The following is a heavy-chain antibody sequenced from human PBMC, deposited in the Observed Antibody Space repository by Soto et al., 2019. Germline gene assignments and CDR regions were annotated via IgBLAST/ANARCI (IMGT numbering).Heavy chain of an antibody. J-gene: IGHJ4*02. Sequence: QVQLVQSGAEVKKPGASVKVSCKASGGTFSSYAISWVRQAPGQGLEWMGGIIPIFGTANYAQTFQGRVTITADESTSTAYMERSSLRSEDTAVYYGARSVGEGPHDYYFDYWGQGTLVTVSS. D-gene: IGHD3-16*01. V-gene: IGHV1-69*01. CDR1: GGTFSSYA. CDR2: IIPIFGTA. CDR3: ARSVGEGPHDYYFDY.